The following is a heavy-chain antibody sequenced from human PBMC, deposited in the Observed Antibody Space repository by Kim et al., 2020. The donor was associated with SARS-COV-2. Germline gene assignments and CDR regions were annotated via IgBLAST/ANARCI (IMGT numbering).Heavy chain of an antibody. CDR3: QRHLGLLPDY. CDR2: GT. V-gene: IGHV1-2*02. D-gene: IGHD3-22*01. Sequence: GTNYAQKFQGRVTMTRDTSISTAYMELSRLRSDDTAVYYCQRHLGLLPDYWGQGTLVTVSS. J-gene: IGHJ4*02.